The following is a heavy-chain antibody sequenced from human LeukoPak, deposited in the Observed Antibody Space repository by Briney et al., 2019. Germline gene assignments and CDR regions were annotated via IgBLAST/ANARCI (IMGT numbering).Heavy chain of an antibody. CDR3: ARGTIRGVAHNWFDP. J-gene: IGHJ5*02. CDR1: GFTFSSYA. CDR2: ISSSGGST. Sequence: PGGSLRLSCAASGFTFSSYAMHWVRQAPGKGLEYVAAISSSGGSTYYANSVKGRFTISRDNSKNTLYLQMGSLRAEDMAVYYCARGTIRGVAHNWFDPWGQGTLVTVSS. D-gene: IGHD3-10*01. V-gene: IGHV3-64*01.